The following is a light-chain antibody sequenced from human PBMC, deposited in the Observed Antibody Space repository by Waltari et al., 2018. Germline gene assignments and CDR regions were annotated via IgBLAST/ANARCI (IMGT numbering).Light chain of an antibody. Sequence: QSALTQPASVSGSPGQSITISCTGTSSDVGSYNLLSWYQQHPGKAPNLMIYEVTQRPSGVSNGCSASKSGNTASLTISGLQAEDEADYYCCSYAGSGTLVLGGGTKLTVL. CDR3: CSYAGSGTLV. CDR1: SSDVGSYNL. V-gene: IGLV2-23*02. J-gene: IGLJ2*01. CDR2: EVT.